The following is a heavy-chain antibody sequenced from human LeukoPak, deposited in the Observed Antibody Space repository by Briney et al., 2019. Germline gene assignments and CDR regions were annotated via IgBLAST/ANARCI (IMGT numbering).Heavy chain of an antibody. CDR1: GFTFSNYA. J-gene: IGHJ4*02. Sequence: GRSLRLSCAASGFTFSNYAMHWVRQAPGKGLEWVSVLYSDGATYYTDSVKGRFTISRDNSKNTLYLQMNSLRGEDTAMYYCARDSYGGIDCWGQGTLVTVSS. CDR3: ARDSYGGIDC. D-gene: IGHD4-23*01. CDR2: LYSDGAT. V-gene: IGHV3-66*01.